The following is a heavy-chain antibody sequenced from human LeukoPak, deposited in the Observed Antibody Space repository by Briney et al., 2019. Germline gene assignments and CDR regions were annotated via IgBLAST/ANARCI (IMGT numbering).Heavy chain of an antibody. CDR3: ARIVVPAASNSYYGMDV. V-gene: IGHV1-18*01. CDR1: GYTFTSYG. J-gene: IGHJ6*02. D-gene: IGHD2-2*01. CDR2: ISAYNGNT. Sequence: GASVKVSFKSAGYTFTSYGISWVRQPPGQGLEWMGWISAYNGNTNYAQKLQGRVTMTTDKTPSTAYMELRSLSSDATAVYYCARIVVPAASNSYYGMDVWGQGTTVTVSS.